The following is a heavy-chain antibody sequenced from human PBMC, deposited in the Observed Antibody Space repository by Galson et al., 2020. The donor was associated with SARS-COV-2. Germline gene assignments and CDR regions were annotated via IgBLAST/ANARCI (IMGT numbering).Heavy chain of an antibody. Sequence: GGSLRLSCTASGFTFGDYAMSWFRQARGKGLEWVGFIRSKAYGGTTEYAASVKGRFTISRDDSKSIAYLQMNSLKTEDTAVYYCTREGPQIGYCSGGSCYGYYYYYMDVWGKGTTVTVSS. CDR2: IRSKAYGGTT. CDR3: TREGPQIGYCSGGSCYGYYYYYMDV. CDR1: GFTFGDYA. J-gene: IGHJ6*03. D-gene: IGHD2-15*01. V-gene: IGHV3-49*03.